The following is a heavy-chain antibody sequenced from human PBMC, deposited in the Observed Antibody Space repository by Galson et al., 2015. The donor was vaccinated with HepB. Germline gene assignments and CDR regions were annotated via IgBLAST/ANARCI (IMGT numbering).Heavy chain of an antibody. CDR1: GFTFSSYW. V-gene: IGHV3-7*03. CDR2: IKQDGSEK. D-gene: IGHD3-22*01. J-gene: IGHJ4*02. CDR3: AREWIGDSSGYYYFDY. Sequence: SLRLSCAASGFTFSSYWMSWVRQAPGKGLEWVANIKQDGSEKYYVDSVKGRFTISRDNAKNSLYLQMNSLRAEDTAVYYCAREWIGDSSGYYYFDYWGQGTLVTVSS.